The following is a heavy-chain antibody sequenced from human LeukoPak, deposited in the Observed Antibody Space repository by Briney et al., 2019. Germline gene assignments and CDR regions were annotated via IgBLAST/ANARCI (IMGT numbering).Heavy chain of an antibody. CDR1: GGSISSSSYY. Sequence: SETLSLTCTVSGGSISSSSYYWGWIRQPPGKGLEWIGSIYYSGSTYYNPSLKSRVTISVDTSKNQFSLKLSSVTAADTAVYYCARDFGGEFLWGQGTLVTVSS. D-gene: IGHD3-16*01. CDR3: ARDFGGEFL. CDR2: IYYSGST. J-gene: IGHJ4*02. V-gene: IGHV4-39*07.